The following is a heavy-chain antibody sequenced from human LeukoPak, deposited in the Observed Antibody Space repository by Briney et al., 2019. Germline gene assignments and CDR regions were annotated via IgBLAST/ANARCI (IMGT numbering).Heavy chain of an antibody. CDR3: AKDAHASGSAILDY. Sequence: GGSLRLSCAASGFTFDDYAMHWVRQAPGMGLEWVSLISGDGGNTYYADSVKGRFTISRDNSKNSPSLQMNSLRTEDTALYYCAKDAHASGSAILDYWGQGTLVTVSS. J-gene: IGHJ4*02. CDR1: GFTFDDYA. CDR2: ISGDGGNT. V-gene: IGHV3-43*02. D-gene: IGHD3-10*01.